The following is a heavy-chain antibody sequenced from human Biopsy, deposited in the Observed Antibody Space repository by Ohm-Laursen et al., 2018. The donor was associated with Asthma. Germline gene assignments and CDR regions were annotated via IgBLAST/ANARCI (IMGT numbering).Heavy chain of an antibody. CDR3: ARAISSSWWAVEY. CDR2: ISKDASTQ. CDR1: GFSFSNFA. V-gene: IGHV3-30*06. D-gene: IGHD6-6*01. Sequence: SLRLSCAASGFSFSNFAIHWVRQAPGKGLGWVGVISKDASTQDYADSVKGRFTMARDNSKNTLDLQMNSLRAEDTAVYYCARAISSSWWAVEYWGQGTMVTVSS. J-gene: IGHJ3*01.